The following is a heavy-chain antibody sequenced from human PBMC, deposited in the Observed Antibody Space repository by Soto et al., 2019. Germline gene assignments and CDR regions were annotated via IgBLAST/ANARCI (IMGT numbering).Heavy chain of an antibody. V-gene: IGHV1-18*04. CDR1: GYTFTSYG. Sequence: QVQLVQSGAGVKKPGASVKVSCKASGYTFTSYGISWVRQAPGQGLEWMGWISAYNGNTNYAQKLQGRVTMTTDTSTSTAYMELRSLRSDDTAVYYCARVQARITMVRGVIIYGMDVWGQGTTVTVSS. J-gene: IGHJ6*02. CDR2: ISAYNGNT. D-gene: IGHD3-10*01. CDR3: ARVQARITMVRGVIIYGMDV.